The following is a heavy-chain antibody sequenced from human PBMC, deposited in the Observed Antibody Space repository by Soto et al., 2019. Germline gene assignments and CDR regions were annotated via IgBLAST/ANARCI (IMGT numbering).Heavy chain of an antibody. CDR2: SSHSGST. V-gene: IGHV4-34*01. CDR1: GGSFSTYY. CDR3: ARGLRASYGVRLSYSYYGMDV. D-gene: IGHD3-10*01. J-gene: IGHJ6*02. Sequence: QVQLQQWGAGLLKPSETLSLTCAVYGGSFSTYYWSWIRQTPGKGLEWIGESSHSGSTNYNPSLKSRVTRSVDSSKNQFSLNLNSVTAADTAVYYCARGLRASYGVRLSYSYYGMDVWGQGTTVTVSS.